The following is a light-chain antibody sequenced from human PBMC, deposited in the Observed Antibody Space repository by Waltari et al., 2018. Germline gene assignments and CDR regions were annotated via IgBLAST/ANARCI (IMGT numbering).Light chain of an antibody. J-gene: IGLJ2*01. CDR1: SSDVGTYNL. CDR2: EST. CDR3: CSFAGSSPHVV. V-gene: IGLV2-23*01. Sequence: QSALTQPASVSGSPGQSITISCPGTSSDVGTYNLFSWYQHHPGKAPKLMIYESTKRPSGVSNRFSGSKSGNTASLTISGLQAEDEADYYCCSFAGSSPHVVLGGGTKLTVL.